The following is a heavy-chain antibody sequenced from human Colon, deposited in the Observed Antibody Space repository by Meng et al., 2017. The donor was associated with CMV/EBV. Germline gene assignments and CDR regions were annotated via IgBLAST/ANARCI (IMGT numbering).Heavy chain of an antibody. CDR1: GFTFRSYS. Sequence: SCAASGFTFRSYSVSWVRQSPGKGLVWVSVIYSGGSSTYYADSVKGRFTISRDNSKNTLYLQMNSLRAEDTAVYYCAKLAAAGTGDYWGQGTLVTVSS. CDR2: IYSGGSST. CDR3: AKLAAAGTGDY. J-gene: IGHJ4*02. V-gene: IGHV3-23*03. D-gene: IGHD6-13*01.